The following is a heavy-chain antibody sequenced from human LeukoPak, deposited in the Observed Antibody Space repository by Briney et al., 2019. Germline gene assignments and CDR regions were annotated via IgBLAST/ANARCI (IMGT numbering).Heavy chain of an antibody. V-gene: IGHV3-23*01. CDR2: LSGSGGST. Sequence: GGSLRLSCAASGLTFSSHWMHWVRQAPGKGLEWVSTLSGSGGSTYYADSVKGRFTISGDESKNTLSLQMNSLRPEDTAVYYCAKNAAGIVLMIYAPLDSWGQGTLVTVSS. D-gene: IGHD2-8*01. CDR1: GLTFSSHW. CDR3: AKNAAGIVLMIYAPLDS. J-gene: IGHJ4*02.